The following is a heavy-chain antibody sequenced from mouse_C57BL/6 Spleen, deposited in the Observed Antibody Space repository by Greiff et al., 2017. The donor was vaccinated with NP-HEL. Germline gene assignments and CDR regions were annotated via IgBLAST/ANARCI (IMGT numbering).Heavy chain of an antibody. J-gene: IGHJ2*01. D-gene: IGHD2-5*01. CDR1: GYTFTSYW. CDR3: ARALYSNYGFDY. CDR2: IYPSDSET. V-gene: IGHV1-61*01. Sequence: VQLQQSGAELVRPGSSVKLSCKASGYTFTSYWMDWVKQRPGQGLEWIGNIYPSDSETHYNQKFKDKATLTVDKSSSTAYMQLSSLTSEDSAVYYCARALYSNYGFDYWGQGTTLTVSS.